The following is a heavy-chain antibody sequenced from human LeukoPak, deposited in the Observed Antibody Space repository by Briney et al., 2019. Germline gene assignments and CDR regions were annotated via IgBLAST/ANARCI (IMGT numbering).Heavy chain of an antibody. J-gene: IGHJ6*03. V-gene: IGHV1-8*01. Sequence: ASVKVSCKASGYTFTSYDINWVRQATGQGLEWMGWMNPNSGNTGYAQKFQGRVTITRNTSISTAYMELSSLRSEDTAVYYCARVQSSSSWYFMDYYYYYMDVWGKGTTVTVSS. CDR3: ARVQSSSSWYFMDYYYYYMDV. CDR1: GYTFTSYD. CDR2: MNPNSGNT. D-gene: IGHD6-13*01.